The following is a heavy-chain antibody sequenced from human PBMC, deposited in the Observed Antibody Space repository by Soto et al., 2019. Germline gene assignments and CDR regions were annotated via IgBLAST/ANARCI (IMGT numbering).Heavy chain of an antibody. D-gene: IGHD3-10*01. CDR2: IYYSGST. CDR1: GGSISSSSYY. Sequence: ETLSLTCTVSGGSISSSSYYWGWIRQPPGKGLERIGSIYYSGSTYYNPSLKSRVTISVDTSKNQFSLKLSSVTAADTAVYYCARHEYGSGSYYYYYYYGMDVWGQGTTVTVSS. CDR3: ARHEYGSGSYYYYYYYGMDV. J-gene: IGHJ6*02. V-gene: IGHV4-39*01.